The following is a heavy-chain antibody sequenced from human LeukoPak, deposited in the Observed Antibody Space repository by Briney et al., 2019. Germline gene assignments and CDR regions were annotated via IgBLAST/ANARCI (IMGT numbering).Heavy chain of an antibody. V-gene: IGHV3-30-3*01. CDR1: GFTFSSYA. J-gene: IGHJ3*02. CDR3: AREWELRAFDI. D-gene: IGHD1-26*01. Sequence: GGSLRLSCAASGFTFSSYAMHWVRQAPGKGLEWVAVISYDGSNKYYADSVKGRFTISRDNSKNTLYLQMNSLRAGDTAVYYCAREWELRAFDIWGQGTMVTVSS. CDR2: ISYDGSNK.